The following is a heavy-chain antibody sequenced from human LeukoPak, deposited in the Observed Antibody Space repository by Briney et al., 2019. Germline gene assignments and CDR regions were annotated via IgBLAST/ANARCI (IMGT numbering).Heavy chain of an antibody. D-gene: IGHD3-10*01. CDR1: GYTFTGYY. CDR2: INPNSGGT. CDR3: ARLPPDYYGSGSLDYYYYYYMDV. J-gene: IGHJ6*03. V-gene: IGHV1-2*02. Sequence: GASVKVSCKASGYTFTGYYMHWVRQAPGQGLEWMGWINPNSGGTNYAQKFQGRVTMTRDTSISTAYMELRSLRSDDTAVYYCARLPPDYYGSGSLDYYYYYYMDVWGKGTTVTVSS.